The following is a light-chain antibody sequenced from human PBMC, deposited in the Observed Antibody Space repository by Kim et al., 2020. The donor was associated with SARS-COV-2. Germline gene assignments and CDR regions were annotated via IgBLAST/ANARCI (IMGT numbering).Light chain of an antibody. CDR3: ATWDDSLNALM. V-gene: IGLV1-44*01. CDR1: TSNIGSNS. J-gene: IGLJ3*02. Sequence: GQTVTISCSGSTSNIGSNSVTWYQRLPGTAPKLLIYSDNRRPSGVPDRFSGSKSGTSASLAISGLQSDDAADYYCATWDDSLNALMFGGGTKLTVL. CDR2: SDN.